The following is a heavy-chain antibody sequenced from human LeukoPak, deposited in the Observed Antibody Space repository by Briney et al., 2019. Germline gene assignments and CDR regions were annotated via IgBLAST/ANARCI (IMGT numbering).Heavy chain of an antibody. D-gene: IGHD2-8*01. CDR2: ISGIGDII. V-gene: IGHV3-23*01. Sequence: GGSLILSCEASGFSFSNYAMSWVRQAPGKGLEWVSTISGIGDIIHYADSVKGRFTVSRDNSKNTLYVQMISLTAEDTAVYYCAKNGAISSYHYMDVWGKGTTVTVSS. J-gene: IGHJ6*03. CDR1: GFSFSNYA. CDR3: AKNGAISSYHYMDV.